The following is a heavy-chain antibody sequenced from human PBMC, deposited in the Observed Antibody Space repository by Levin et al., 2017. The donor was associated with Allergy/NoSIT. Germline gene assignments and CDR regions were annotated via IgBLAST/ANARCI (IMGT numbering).Heavy chain of an antibody. CDR3: AALGSFDY. J-gene: IGHJ4*02. CDR1: GLTFTDYG. D-gene: IGHD3-16*01. V-gene: IGHV3-30*03. CDR2: ISSDGSHK. Sequence: GGSLRLSCTASGLTFTDYGVHWVRQAPDKGLEWVAIISSDGSHKYYADSVRGRFTISRDNSRNTVYLQMNSLRVEDTAVYFCAALGSFDYWGLGTLVTVSS.